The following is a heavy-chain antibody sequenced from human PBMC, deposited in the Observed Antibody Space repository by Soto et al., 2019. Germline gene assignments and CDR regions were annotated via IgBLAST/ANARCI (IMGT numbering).Heavy chain of an antibody. J-gene: IGHJ5*02. V-gene: IGHV2-5*01. CDR3: AHRGYGDYPRDNWFDP. CDR1: GFSLKSAGAG. D-gene: IGHD4-17*01. Sequence: QITLKESGPTLVKPTQTLTLTCTFSGFSLKSAGAGVGWIRQPPGKALEWLAVIYWNEDKRYSPSLKSRLTITKDTSKNHVVLTMTNMDPMDTATYYCAHRGYGDYPRDNWFDPWGQGTPVTVSS. CDR2: IYWNEDK.